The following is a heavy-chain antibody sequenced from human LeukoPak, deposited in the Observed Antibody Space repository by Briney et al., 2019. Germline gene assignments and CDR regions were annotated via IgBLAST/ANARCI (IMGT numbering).Heavy chain of an antibody. J-gene: IGHJ1*01. CDR1: GGSFSGYY. V-gene: IGHV4-34*01. CDR3: AREGYCSGGSCYPEYFQH. Sequence: SETLSLTCAVYGGSFSGYYWSWIRQPPGKGLEWIGEINHSGCTNYNPSLKSRVTISVDTSKNQFSLKLSSVTAADTAVYYCAREGYCSGGSCYPEYFQHWGQGTLVTVSS. D-gene: IGHD2-15*01. CDR2: INHSGCT.